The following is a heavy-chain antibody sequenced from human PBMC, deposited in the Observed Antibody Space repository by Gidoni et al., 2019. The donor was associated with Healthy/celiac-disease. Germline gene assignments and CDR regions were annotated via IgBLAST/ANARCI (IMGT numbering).Heavy chain of an antibody. D-gene: IGHD3-22*01. J-gene: IGHJ4*02. CDR2: IRSSSSYI. V-gene: IGHV3-21*01. CDR3: ARDLHDSSGYYFFDY. Sequence: EVQLVESGGGLVKPGGSLRLSCEASGFTFSSYSMNWVRQAPGKGLEWVSTIRSSSSYIYYADSVKGRFTISRDNAKNSLYLQMNSLRAEDTAVYYCARDLHDSSGYYFFDYWGQGTLVTVSS. CDR1: GFTFSSYS.